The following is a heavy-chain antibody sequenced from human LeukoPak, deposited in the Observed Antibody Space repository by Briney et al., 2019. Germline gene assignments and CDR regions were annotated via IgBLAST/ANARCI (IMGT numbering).Heavy chain of an antibody. V-gene: IGHV3-23*01. Sequence: GGSLRPSCAASGFTFSSYTMSWVRQAPGKGLEWVSTITTSDGNTYYADSVKGRFTVSRDNFKNTLYLQMNSLRADDTAVYYCAKAPDYWGQGTLVTVSS. CDR1: GFTFSSYT. CDR3: AKAPDY. CDR2: ITTSDGNT. J-gene: IGHJ4*02.